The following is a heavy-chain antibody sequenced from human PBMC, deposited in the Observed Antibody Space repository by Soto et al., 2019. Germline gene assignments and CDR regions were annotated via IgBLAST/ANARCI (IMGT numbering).Heavy chain of an antibody. Sequence: GGSLRLSCAASGFTFSNAWMNWVRQAPGKGLEWVGRIKSKTDGGTTDYAAPVKGRFTISRDDSKNTLYLQMNSLKTEDTAVYYCTTEFSLGLGGGYLYYFDYWGQGTLVTVSS. CDR3: TTEFSLGLGGGYLYYFDY. CDR2: IKSKTDGGTT. V-gene: IGHV3-15*07. CDR1: GFTFSNAW. D-gene: IGHD3-22*01. J-gene: IGHJ4*02.